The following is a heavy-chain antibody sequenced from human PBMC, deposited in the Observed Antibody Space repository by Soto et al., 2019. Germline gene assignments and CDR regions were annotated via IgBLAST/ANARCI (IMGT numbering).Heavy chain of an antibody. D-gene: IGHD6-13*01. CDR3: ARHGSSSWHRPTSFDY. CDR2: IYYSGST. CDR1: GGSISSSSYY. V-gene: IGHV4-39*01. Sequence: SETLSLTCTVSGGSISSSSYYWGWIRQPPGKGLEWIGSIYYSGSTYYNPSLKSRVTISVDTSKNQFSLKLSSVTAADTAVYYCARHGSSSWHRPTSFDYWGQGTLVTVSS. J-gene: IGHJ4*02.